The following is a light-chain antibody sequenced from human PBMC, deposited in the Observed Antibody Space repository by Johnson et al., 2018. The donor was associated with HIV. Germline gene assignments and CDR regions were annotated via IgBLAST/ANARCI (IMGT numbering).Light chain of an antibody. CDR2: ENK. CDR3: GTWDSSLNAYV. CDR1: SSNIGKNY. J-gene: IGLJ1*01. V-gene: IGLV1-51*02. Sequence: QSVLTQSPSVSAAPGQMVSISCSGSSSNIGKNYVSWYQQFPGTAPKLLIHENKKRPSGIPDRFSGSKSGTSATLAITGLQTGDEADYYCGTWDSSLNAYVFGAATKVAVL.